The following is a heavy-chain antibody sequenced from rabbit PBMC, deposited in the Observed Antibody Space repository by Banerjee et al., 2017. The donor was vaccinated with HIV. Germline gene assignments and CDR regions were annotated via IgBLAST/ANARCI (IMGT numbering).Heavy chain of an antibody. Sequence: QQQLEESGGGLVKPEGSLTLSCTASGFSFSNKYVMCWVRQAPGKGLEWIACINTSTGNTVYASWAKGRFTISKTSSTTVTLQMTSLTAADTATYFCARAGAGYTAYCGACNLWGQGTLVTVS. V-gene: IGHV1S45*01. CDR2: INTSTGNT. CDR1: GFSFSNKYV. CDR3: ARAGAGYTAYCGACNL. D-gene: IGHD7-1*01. J-gene: IGHJ4*01.